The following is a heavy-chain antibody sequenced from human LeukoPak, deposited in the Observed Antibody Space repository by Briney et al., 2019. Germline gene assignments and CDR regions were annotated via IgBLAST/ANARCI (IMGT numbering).Heavy chain of an antibody. J-gene: IGHJ4*02. Sequence: PGGSLRLSCTASGFTFTNAWMTWVRQAPGKGLVWVGRIKSASDGGTTDYAAPVKGRFTISRDDSKNTLYLQMDSLNSEDSAVYYCTTEHYYDSSGSLFYFDYWGRGSLVTVSS. CDR1: GFTFTNAW. CDR3: TTEHYYDSSGSLFYFDY. CDR2: IKSASDGGTT. D-gene: IGHD3-22*01. V-gene: IGHV3-15*01.